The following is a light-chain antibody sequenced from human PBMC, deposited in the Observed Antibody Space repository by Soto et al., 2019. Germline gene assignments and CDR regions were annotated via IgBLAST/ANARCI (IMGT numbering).Light chain of an antibody. V-gene: IGKV3-20*01. J-gene: IGKJ3*01. Sequence: ELVLTQAPATLSLSPGERATLSGSASQRVSSRYLGWYQQTPGQAPRLLISGASSMATGIPDRFSGSGSGTDFPLTINRLDPEAFAVYYCQAYGDSFLFRFGPATKV. CDR3: QAYGDSFLFR. CDR2: GAS. CDR1: QRVSSRY.